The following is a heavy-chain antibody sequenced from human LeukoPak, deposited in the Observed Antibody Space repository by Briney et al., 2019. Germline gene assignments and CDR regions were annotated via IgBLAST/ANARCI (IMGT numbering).Heavy chain of an antibody. V-gene: IGHV3-21*01. CDR1: GFTFSSYS. CDR3: ARGPVVTPEVVDY. CDR2: ISSSSSYI. D-gene: IGHD4-23*01. J-gene: IGHJ4*02. Sequence: PGGSLRLSCAASGFTFSSYSMNWVRQAPGKGLEWVSSISSSSSYIYYADSVKGRFTISRDNAKNSLYLQMNSLRAEDTAVYYCARGPVVTPEVVDYWGQGTLVTVSS.